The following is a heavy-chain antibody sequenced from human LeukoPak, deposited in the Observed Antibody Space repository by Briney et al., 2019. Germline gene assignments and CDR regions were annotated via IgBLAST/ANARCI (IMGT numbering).Heavy chain of an antibody. V-gene: IGHV3-23*01. J-gene: IGHJ3*02. CDR3: AKGRSCTNGVCYSWFSEI. Sequence: PGGSLRLSCAASGFTFSTYAMSWVRQAPGKGLEWVSAISGSGDITYLADSVKGRFTISRDNSKNTLYLQMNSLRAEDTAVYYCAKGRSCTNGVCYSWFSEIWGQGTMVTVSS. CDR1: GFTFSTYA. D-gene: IGHD2-8*01. CDR2: ISGSGDIT.